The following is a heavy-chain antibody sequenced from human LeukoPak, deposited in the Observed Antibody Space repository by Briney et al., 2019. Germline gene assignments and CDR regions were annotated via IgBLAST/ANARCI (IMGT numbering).Heavy chain of an antibody. CDR2: INPNSGDT. Sequence: ASVKVSCKASGYTFTGYYMHWVRQAPGQGLEWMGWINPNSGDTNYAQKFQGRVTMTRDTSISTAYMELSRVRSDDTAVYFCARGYYDSSDYEYFQHWGQGTLVTVSS. CDR3: ARGYYDSSDYEYFQH. V-gene: IGHV1-2*02. CDR1: GYTFTGYY. J-gene: IGHJ1*01. D-gene: IGHD3-22*01.